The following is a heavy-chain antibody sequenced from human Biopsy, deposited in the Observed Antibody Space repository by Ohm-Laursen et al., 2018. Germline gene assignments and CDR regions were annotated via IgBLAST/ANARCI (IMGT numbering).Heavy chain of an antibody. CDR2: FAPENGKT. CDR1: GYTLTELS. D-gene: IGHD1-1*01. Sequence: SVKVSCKVSGYTLTELSMHWVRQAPGRGLEWMGGFAPENGKTIHAQKFQGRVTMTEDTSTDTAYMELSSLRSEDTAVYYCAADINVWNVNYWGQGTQVTVSS. V-gene: IGHV1-24*01. CDR3: AADINVWNVNY. J-gene: IGHJ4*02.